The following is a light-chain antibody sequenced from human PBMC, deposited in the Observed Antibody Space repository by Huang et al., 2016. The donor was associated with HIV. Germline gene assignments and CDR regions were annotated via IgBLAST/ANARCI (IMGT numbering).Light chain of an antibody. CDR1: QSLVHSDGNTY. J-gene: IGKJ1*01. CDR3: MQGTQWT. V-gene: IGKV2-30*02. Sequence: DVVMPPSPPSLPVTLGQPPSISCRSSQSLVHSDGNTYLNWSQQGPGQAPRLLIYKVCNLDSGVPDRVSGSGSGTDFTLKISRVEAEDVWVYYCMQGTQWTFGRGTKVEIK. CDR2: KVC.